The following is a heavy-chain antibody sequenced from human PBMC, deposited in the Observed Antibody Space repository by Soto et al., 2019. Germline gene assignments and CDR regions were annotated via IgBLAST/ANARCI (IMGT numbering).Heavy chain of an antibody. J-gene: IGHJ3*02. CDR3: ARKNGVLDAFEI. CDR1: GYSISSSNW. D-gene: IGHD4-17*01. V-gene: IGHV4-28*01. CDR2: IYYSGST. Sequence: SETLCLTCAVSGYSISSSNWWGWIRQPPGKGLEWIGYIYYSGSTYYNPSLKSRVTMSVDTSKNQFSLKLSSVTAVDTAVYYCARKNGVLDAFEIWGQGTMVTVSS.